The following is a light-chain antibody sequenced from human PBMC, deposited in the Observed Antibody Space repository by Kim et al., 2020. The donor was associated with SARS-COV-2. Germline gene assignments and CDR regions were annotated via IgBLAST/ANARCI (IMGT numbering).Light chain of an antibody. CDR1: RSDVGAYND. CDR3: SSFSTSSTLV. Sequence: GQSLTISCTGTRSDVGAYNDVSWYQQHPGKAPKLMLYDVNNRPSGISDRFSGAKSDNTASLTISGLQADDEADYYCSSFSTSSTLVFGTGTKVTVL. CDR2: DVN. V-gene: IGLV2-14*03. J-gene: IGLJ1*01.